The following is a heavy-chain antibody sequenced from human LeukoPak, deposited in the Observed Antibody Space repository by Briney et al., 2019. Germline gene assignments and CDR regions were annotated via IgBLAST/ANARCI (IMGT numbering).Heavy chain of an antibody. Sequence: GGSLRLSCAASGFTFSSYWMSWVRQAPGKGLEWVANIKQDGSEKYYVDSVKGRSTISRDNAKNSLYLQMNSLRAEDTAVYYCARASWDSSGYDAFDIWGQGTMVTVSS. CDR3: ARASWDSSGYDAFDI. CDR1: GFTFSSYW. V-gene: IGHV3-7*01. CDR2: IKQDGSEK. D-gene: IGHD3-22*01. J-gene: IGHJ3*02.